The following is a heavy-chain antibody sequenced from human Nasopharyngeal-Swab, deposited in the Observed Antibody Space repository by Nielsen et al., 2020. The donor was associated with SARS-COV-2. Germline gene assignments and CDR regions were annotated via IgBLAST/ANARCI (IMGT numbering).Heavy chain of an antibody. CDR3: ARVRGVAPRNYYYYMDV. V-gene: IGHV3-66*01. Sequence: GESLKISCAASGFTVRSNYMTWVRQAPGKGLEWLSVLYVGGSTYYADSVKERVTISRDNSKNTLYLHMNSLSAEDTAVYYCARVRGVAPRNYYYYMDVWGKGTTVTVSS. CDR2: LYVGGST. D-gene: IGHD2-15*01. CDR1: GFTVRSNY. J-gene: IGHJ6*03.